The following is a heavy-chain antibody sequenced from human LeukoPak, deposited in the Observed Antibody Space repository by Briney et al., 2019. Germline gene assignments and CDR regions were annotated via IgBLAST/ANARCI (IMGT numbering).Heavy chain of an antibody. J-gene: IGHJ4*02. CDR2: IYHSGST. CDR1: GGSISSGNW. Sequence: SGTLSLTCAVSGGSISSGNWWSWVRQPPGKGLEWIGEIYHSGSTNYNPSVKSRLTISVDKSKNQFSLNLRSVTAADTAVYYCARVSGAIVNSYYFDYWGQGTLVTVSS. D-gene: IGHD5-18*01. V-gene: IGHV4-4*02. CDR3: ARVSGAIVNSYYFDY.